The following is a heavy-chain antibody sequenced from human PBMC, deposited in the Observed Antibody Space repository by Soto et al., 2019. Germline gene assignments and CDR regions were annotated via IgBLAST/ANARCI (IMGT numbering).Heavy chain of an antibody. CDR1: GYTFTGYY. CDR2: INPNSGGT. D-gene: IGHD3-9*01. V-gene: IGHV1-2*02. CDR3: PRVRSVLRYFDWLGGSDY. Sequence: QVQLVQSGAEVKKPGASVKVSCKASGYTFTGYYMHWVRQAPGQGLEWMGWINPNSGGTNYAQKLWSRVTMTRDTASSTAYRELSRLGSDDTAVYYCPRVRSVLRYFDWLGGSDYWGQGTLVTVSS. J-gene: IGHJ4*02.